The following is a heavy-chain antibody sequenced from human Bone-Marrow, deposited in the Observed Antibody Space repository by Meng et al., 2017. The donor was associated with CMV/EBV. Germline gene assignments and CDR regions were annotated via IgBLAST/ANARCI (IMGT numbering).Heavy chain of an antibody. CDR3: ARHTIAFDP. J-gene: IGHJ5*02. CDR2: IYYSGST. Sequence: GSLRLSCTVSGGSISSYYWSWIRQPPGKGLEWIGYIYYSGSTNYNPSLKSRVTISVDTSKNQFSLNLNSVTATDTAVYYCARHTIAFDPWGQGTLVTVSS. CDR1: GGSISSYY. D-gene: IGHD3-10*01. V-gene: IGHV4-59*08.